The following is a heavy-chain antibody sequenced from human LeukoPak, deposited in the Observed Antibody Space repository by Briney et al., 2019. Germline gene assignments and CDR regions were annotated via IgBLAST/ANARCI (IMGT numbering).Heavy chain of an antibody. V-gene: IGHV3-30-3*01. Sequence: GGSLRLSCAASGFTFSNYAMAWVRQAPGKGLEWVAVISYDGSNKYYADSVKGRFTISRDNSKNTLYLQMNSLRAEDTAVYYCARAGDYWGQGTLVTVSS. CDR2: ISYDGSNK. CDR3: ARAGDY. CDR1: GFTFSNYA. J-gene: IGHJ4*02.